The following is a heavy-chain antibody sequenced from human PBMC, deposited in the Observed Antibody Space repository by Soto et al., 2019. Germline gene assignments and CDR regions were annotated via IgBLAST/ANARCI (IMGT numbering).Heavy chain of an antibody. CDR3: AKATATGGGAFDI. V-gene: IGHV3-23*01. J-gene: IGHJ3*02. Sequence: WWSLRLSCTASVFICSSYDMSWCRQAPGKGLEWVSTILVDGRTFYVDSVKGRFTISRDTSQNTVYLQMNSLTAGDTALYYCAKATATGGGAFDICGQGTMVTVSS. CDR2: ILVDGRT. CDR1: VFICSSYD. D-gene: IGHD2-8*02.